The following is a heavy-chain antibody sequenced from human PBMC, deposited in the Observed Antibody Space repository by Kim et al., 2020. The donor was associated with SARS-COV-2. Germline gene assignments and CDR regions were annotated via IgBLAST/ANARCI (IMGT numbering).Heavy chain of an antibody. J-gene: IGHJ6*02. CDR1: GFTFSSYS. V-gene: IGHV3-33*01. CDR2: IWYDGSNK. CDR3: ARRIGGYSGYGPLYGMDV. D-gene: IGHD5-12*01. Sequence: GGSLRLSCAASGFTFSSYSMHWVRQAPGKGLEWVAVIWYDGSNKYYTDSVKGRFTISRDNSKNTLYLQMNSLRAEDTAVYYCARRIGGYSGYGPLYGMDVCGQGTTVTVSS.